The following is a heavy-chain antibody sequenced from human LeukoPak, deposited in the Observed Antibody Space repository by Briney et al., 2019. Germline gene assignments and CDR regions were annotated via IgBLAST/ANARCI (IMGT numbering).Heavy chain of an antibody. V-gene: IGHV5-51*01. D-gene: IGHD3-10*01. Sequence: GESLKISCKGSGYSFTSYWIGWVRQMPGKGLEWMGIIYPGDSDTRYSPSFQGQVTISAEKSISTAYLQWSSLKASDTAMYYCARHLKSPRSYGSGKGNWFDPWGQGTLVTVSS. CDR2: IYPGDSDT. CDR1: GYSFTSYW. CDR3: ARHLKSPRSYGSGKGNWFDP. J-gene: IGHJ5*02.